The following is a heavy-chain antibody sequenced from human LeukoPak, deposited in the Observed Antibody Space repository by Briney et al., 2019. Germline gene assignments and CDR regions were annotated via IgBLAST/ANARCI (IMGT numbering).Heavy chain of an antibody. J-gene: IGHJ4*02. CDR1: GFTFSSYS. CDR2: ISNSGNSI. Sequence: AGGSLRLSCAASGFTFSSYSMNGLRQPTGKGLEWVSYISNSGNSIYYADSVKGRCTISRDNAKNSMDLQMSGLRDEDTAVYYCARDHDFALDYWGQGTLVTVSS. CDR3: ARDHDFALDY. V-gene: IGHV3-48*02. D-gene: IGHD1-1*01.